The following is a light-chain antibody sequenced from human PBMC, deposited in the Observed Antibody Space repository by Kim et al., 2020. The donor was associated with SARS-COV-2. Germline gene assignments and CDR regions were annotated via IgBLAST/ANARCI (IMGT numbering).Light chain of an antibody. Sequence: TSSCTGTSSDVGGYNLVSWYQQPPGKAPKLMIYEVNKRPSGVSNRFSGSKSGNTASLTISGLQAEXEADYYCCSYAGSSTLVFGGGTQLTVL. V-gene: IGLV2-23*02. CDR2: EVN. J-gene: IGLJ2*01. CDR1: SSDVGGYNL. CDR3: CSYAGSSTLV.